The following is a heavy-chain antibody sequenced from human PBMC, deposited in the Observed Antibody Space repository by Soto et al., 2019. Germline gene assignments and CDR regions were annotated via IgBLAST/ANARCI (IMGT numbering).Heavy chain of an antibody. J-gene: IGHJ5*02. V-gene: IGHV4-59*01. CDR1: GGSISSYY. CDR3: ARGWIQLWGWFDP. Sequence: QVQLQESGPGLVKPSETLSLTCTVSGGSISSYYWSWIRQPPGKGLEWIGYIYYSGSTNYNPSPKSRVTISVDTSKNQFSLKLSSVTAADTAVYYCARGWIQLWGWFDPWGQGTLVTVSS. D-gene: IGHD5-18*01. CDR2: IYYSGST.